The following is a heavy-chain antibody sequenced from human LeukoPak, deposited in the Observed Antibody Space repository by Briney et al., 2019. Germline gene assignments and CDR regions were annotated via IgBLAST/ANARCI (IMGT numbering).Heavy chain of an antibody. V-gene: IGHV4-34*01. J-gene: IGHJ4*02. CDR3: ARRSGDGYNDDFDY. CDR1: GGSFSGYY. CDR2: INHSGST. Sequence: TSETLSLTCAVYGGSFSGYYWSWIRQPPGKGLEWIGEINHSGSTNYNPSLKSRVTISVDTSKNQFSLKLSSVTAADTAVYYRARRSGDGYNDDFDYWGQGTLVTVSS. D-gene: IGHD5-24*01.